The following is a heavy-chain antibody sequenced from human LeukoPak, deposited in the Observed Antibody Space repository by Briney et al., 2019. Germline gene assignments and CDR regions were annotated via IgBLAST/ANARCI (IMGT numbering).Heavy chain of an antibody. CDR3: ARGRPTHYYGSGRQYYFDY. Sequence: GGSLTLSCAASGFTFSGYDMQWVRQAPGKGLEWVAVISYDGANKYYADSVKGRFTISRDNSKNTLFIHMNSLRPEDTAVFYCARGRPTHYYGSGRQYYFDYWGQGILVTVSS. V-gene: IGHV3-30*04. CDR2: ISYDGANK. D-gene: IGHD3-10*01. J-gene: IGHJ4*02. CDR1: GFTFSGYD.